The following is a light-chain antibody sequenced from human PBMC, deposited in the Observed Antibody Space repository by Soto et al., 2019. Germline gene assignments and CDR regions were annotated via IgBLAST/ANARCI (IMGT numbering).Light chain of an antibody. CDR2: AVS. Sequence: QSVLTQPAGVSGSPGQSITISCTGTSSDVGLYDYVSWYQQHPGKAPQLMIYAVSNRPSGVSNRFSASKSGNTASLFISGLQAEDEADYYCSSYTSDSSYVFGSGTKVTVL. CDR3: SSYTSDSSYV. CDR1: SSDVGLYDY. J-gene: IGLJ1*01. V-gene: IGLV2-14*01.